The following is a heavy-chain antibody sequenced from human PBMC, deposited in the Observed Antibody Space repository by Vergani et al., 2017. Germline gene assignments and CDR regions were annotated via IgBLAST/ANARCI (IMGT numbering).Heavy chain of an antibody. J-gene: IGHJ4*02. CDR2: LTGGGGST. V-gene: IGHV3-23*01. Sequence: EVQLLESGGSLKQPGGSVRLSCAASGFTFSTYAMHWVRQAPGKGLEWVSALTGGGGSTYSADSFKGRFISSRDNSRDTLYLQMNSLKPEDTATYYCVKDAGSYENFFDSWGQGTLVTVSS. CDR1: GFTFSTYA. CDR3: VKDAGSYENFFDS. D-gene: IGHD1-26*01.